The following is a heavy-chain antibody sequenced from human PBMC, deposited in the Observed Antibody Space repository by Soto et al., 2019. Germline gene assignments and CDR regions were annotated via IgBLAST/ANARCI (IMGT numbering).Heavy chain of an antibody. V-gene: IGHV3-21*01. J-gene: IGHJ6*02. D-gene: IGHD3-3*01. Sequence: LRLSCAASGFTFSSYSMNWVRQAPGKGLEWVSSISSSSSYIYYADSVKGRFTISRDNAKNSLYLQMNSLRAEDTAVYYCARGGVQYYDFWCGYIPNFYGMDVWGQGTMVTVSS. CDR2: ISSSSSYI. CDR1: GFTFSSYS. CDR3: ARGGVQYYDFWCGYIPNFYGMDV.